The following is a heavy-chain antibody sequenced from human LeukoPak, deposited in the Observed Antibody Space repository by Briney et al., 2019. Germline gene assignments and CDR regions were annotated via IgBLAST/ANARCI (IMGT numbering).Heavy chain of an antibody. Sequence: PGGSLRLSCAASGFTFSYYGMHWVRQAPGKGLEWVALIRYDGSNKYYADSVKGRSTISRDNSKNTLYLQMNSLRAEDTAVYYCAKTDAWELHAFDIWGQGTMVTVSS. CDR2: IRYDGSNK. V-gene: IGHV3-30*02. D-gene: IGHD1-26*01. CDR3: AKTDAWELHAFDI. J-gene: IGHJ3*02. CDR1: GFTFSYYG.